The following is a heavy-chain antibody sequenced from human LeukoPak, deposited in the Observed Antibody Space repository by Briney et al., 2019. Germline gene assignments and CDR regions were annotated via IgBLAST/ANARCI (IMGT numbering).Heavy chain of an antibody. CDR3: AKWGVYSSSWTFDY. V-gene: IGHV3-23*01. CDR1: GFTFSSYA. D-gene: IGHD6-13*01. J-gene: IGHJ4*02. Sequence: PGGSLRLSCAASGFTFSSYAMSWVRQAPGKALEWVSAISGSGGSTYYADSVKGRFTISRANSKNTLYLQMNSLRAEDTAVYYCAKWGVYSSSWTFDYWGQGTLVTVSS. CDR2: ISGSGGST.